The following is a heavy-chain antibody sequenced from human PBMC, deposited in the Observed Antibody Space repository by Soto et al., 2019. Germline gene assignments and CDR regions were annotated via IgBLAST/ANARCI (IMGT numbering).Heavy chain of an antibody. D-gene: IGHD3-3*01. CDR2: IYYSGST. CDR3: ARGAEFRFNAFDI. J-gene: IGHJ3*02. Sequence: SETLSLTCTVSGGSISSGGYYWSWIRQHPGKGLEWIGYIYYSGSTYYNPSLKSRVTISVDTSKNQFSLKLSSVTAADTAVYYCARGAEFRFNAFDIWGQGTMVTVSS. V-gene: IGHV4-31*03. CDR1: GGSISSGGYY.